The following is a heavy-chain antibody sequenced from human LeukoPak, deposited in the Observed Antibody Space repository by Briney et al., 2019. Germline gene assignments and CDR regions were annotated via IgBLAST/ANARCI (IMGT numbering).Heavy chain of an antibody. CDR3: ARLSPWEFTYYYYYMDV. J-gene: IGHJ6*03. CDR1: GGSISSNNYY. CDR2: TYYSGTT. Sequence: PSETLSLTCTVSGGSISSNNYYWGWIRQPPGKGLEWIGSTYYSGTTYYNPSLKSRVTISVDTSKNQFSLKLSSVTAADTAVYFCARLSPWEFTYYYYYMDVWGKGTTVTVSS. V-gene: IGHV4-39*01. D-gene: IGHD3-10*01.